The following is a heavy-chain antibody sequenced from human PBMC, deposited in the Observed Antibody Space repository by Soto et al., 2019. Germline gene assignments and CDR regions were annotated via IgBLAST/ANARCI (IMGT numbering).Heavy chain of an antibody. V-gene: IGHV4-39*07. Sequence: SETLSLTCTVSGGSISSSSYYWGWIRQPPGKGLEWIGNIYYSGSTYYNPSLKSRVTMTRDTSTSTVYMELSSLTSEDTAVYYCARTFSDGLPSDYWGQGALVTVSS. CDR2: IYYSGST. J-gene: IGHJ4*02. D-gene: IGHD6-25*01. CDR3: ARTFSDGLPSDY. CDR1: GGSISSSSYY.